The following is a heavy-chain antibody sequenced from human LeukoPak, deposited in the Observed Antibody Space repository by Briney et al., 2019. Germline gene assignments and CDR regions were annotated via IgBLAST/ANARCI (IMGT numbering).Heavy chain of an antibody. CDR2: IRSKAYGGTT. CDR1: GFTFGDYA. D-gene: IGHD3-22*01. CDR3: TREPSIDYYDSSGYYYVDYYYYGMDV. V-gene: IGHV3-49*03. Sequence: GGSLRLSCTASGFTFGDYAMSWFRQAPGKGLEWVGFIRSKAYGGTTEYAASVKGRFTISRDDSKSIAYLQMNSLKTEDTAVYYCTREPSIDYYDSSGYYYVDYYYYGMDVWGQGTTVTVSS. J-gene: IGHJ6*02.